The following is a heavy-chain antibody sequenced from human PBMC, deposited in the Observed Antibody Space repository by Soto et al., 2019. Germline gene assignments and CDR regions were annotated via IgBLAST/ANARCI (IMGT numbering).Heavy chain of an antibody. V-gene: IGHV2-5*01. D-gene: IGHD1-7*01. CDR2: IFWNEDQ. CDR1: GFSFNTSGVG. J-gene: IGHJ4*02. Sequence: QITLKESVPTLVKPTQTLTLTCTFSGFSFNTSGVGVGWVRQPPGKALERLALIFWNEDQGYNLFPKNRLTSTKDTARDQVALTTTLIDRVDTSTYYCARAKNWDYRTLYYFGSWGQGTLVTVS. CDR3: ARAKNWDYRTLYYFGS.